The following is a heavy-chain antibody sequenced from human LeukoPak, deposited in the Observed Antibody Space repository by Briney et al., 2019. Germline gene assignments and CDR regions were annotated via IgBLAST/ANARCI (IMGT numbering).Heavy chain of an antibody. CDR1: GGSISSSSYY. D-gene: IGHD1-26*01. CDR2: IYYSGST. V-gene: IGHV4-39*07. Sequence: SETLSLTCTVSGGSISSSSYYWGWIRQPPGKGLEWIGSIYYSGSTYYNPSLKSRVTISVDTSKNQFSLKLSSVTAADTAVYYCARTDSGSYSRWGQGTLVTVSS. J-gene: IGHJ4*02. CDR3: ARTDSGSYSR.